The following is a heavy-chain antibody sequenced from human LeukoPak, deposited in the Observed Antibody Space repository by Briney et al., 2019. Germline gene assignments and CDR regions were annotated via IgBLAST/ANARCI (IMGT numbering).Heavy chain of an antibody. D-gene: IGHD6-13*01. CDR2: IYSSGST. J-gene: IGHJ4*02. V-gene: IGHV4-4*07. CDR1: GGSLTTYY. Sequence: SETLSLTCTVSGGSLTTYYWSWIRQAAGKGLEWIGRIYSSGSTNYNPSLKNRVTMSVETSKTMSADTSKIQFSLNLSSVTAADTAVYYCARLGAAAGFDYWGQGTLVTVSS. CDR3: ARLGAAAGFDY.